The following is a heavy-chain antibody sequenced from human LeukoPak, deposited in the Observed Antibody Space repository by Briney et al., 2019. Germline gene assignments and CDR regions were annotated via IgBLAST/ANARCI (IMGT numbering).Heavy chain of an antibody. Sequence: PSETLSLTCAVYGGSFSGYYWSWIRQPPGKGLEWIGEINHSGSTNYNPSLKSRVTISVDTSKNQFSLKLSSVTAADTAVYYCARQMATRKKRPWAFDIWGQGTMVTVSS. D-gene: IGHD5-24*01. CDR2: INHSGST. V-gene: IGHV4-34*01. CDR3: ARQMATRKKRPWAFDI. J-gene: IGHJ3*02. CDR1: GGSFSGYY.